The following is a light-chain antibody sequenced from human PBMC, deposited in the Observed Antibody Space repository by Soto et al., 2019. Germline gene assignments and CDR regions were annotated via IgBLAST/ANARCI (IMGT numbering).Light chain of an antibody. CDR3: QQRHMWPIT. J-gene: IGKJ5*01. Sequence: TLSLAPGERATRSCRASQRVSSDPLAWYQQQPGQAPRLLIYDASNRATGIPARFSGSGSGTDFTLTISSLEPEDSAVYYCQQRHMWPITFGQGTRLEIK. CDR2: DAS. CDR1: QRVSSD. V-gene: IGKV3-11*01.